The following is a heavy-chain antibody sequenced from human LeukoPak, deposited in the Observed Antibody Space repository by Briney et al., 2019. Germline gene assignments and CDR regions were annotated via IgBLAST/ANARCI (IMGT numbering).Heavy chain of an antibody. J-gene: IGHJ4*02. CDR3: AKSPYYYDSSGYHC. V-gene: IGHV3-30*18. CDR1: GFTFSSYG. Sequence: GGSLRLSCAASGFTFSSYGMHWVRQAPGKGLEWVAVISYDGSNKYYADSVKGRFTISRDNSKNTLYLQMNSLRAEDTAVYYCAKSPYYYDSSGYHCWGQGTLVTVSS. D-gene: IGHD3-22*01. CDR2: ISYDGSNK.